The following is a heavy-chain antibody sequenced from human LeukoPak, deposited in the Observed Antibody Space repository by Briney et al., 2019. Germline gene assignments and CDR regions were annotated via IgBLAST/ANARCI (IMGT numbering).Heavy chain of an antibody. Sequence: PSETLSLTCAVYGGSFSGYYWSWIRQPPGKGLEWIGEINHSGSTNYNPSLKSRVTISVDTSKNQFSLKLSSVTAADTAVYYCARLTYYDYVWGSYRQKYFGYWGQGTLVTVSS. CDR3: ARLTYYDYVWGSYRQKYFGY. CDR1: GGSFSGYY. V-gene: IGHV4-34*01. J-gene: IGHJ4*02. D-gene: IGHD3-16*02. CDR2: INHSGST.